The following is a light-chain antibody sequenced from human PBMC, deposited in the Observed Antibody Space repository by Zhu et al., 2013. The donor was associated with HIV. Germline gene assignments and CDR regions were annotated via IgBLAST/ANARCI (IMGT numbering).Light chain of an antibody. Sequence: DIQMTQSPSSLSPSVGDRVTITCRASQSISNSLNWYQQKPGKAPKLLIYGASSLQSGVPSRFSGSGSGTDFTLTISSLQPEDFATYYCQQSYSTPPTFGQGTKVEI. CDR1: QSISNS. V-gene: IGKV1-39*01. CDR2: GAS. CDR3: QQSYSTPPT. J-gene: IGKJ1*01.